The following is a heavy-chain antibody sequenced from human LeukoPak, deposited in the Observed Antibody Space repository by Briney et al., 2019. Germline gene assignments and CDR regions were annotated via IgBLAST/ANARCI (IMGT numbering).Heavy chain of an antibody. CDR1: GGSFSGYY. J-gene: IGHJ5*02. V-gene: IGHV4-34*01. D-gene: IGHD6-6*01. CDR3: ARILHSSSSYVGWFDP. CDR2: INHSGST. Sequence: SETLSLTCAVYGGSFSGYYWSWIRQPPGKGLEWVGEINHSGSTNYNPSLKSRVTISVDTSKNQFSLKLSSVTAADTAVYYCARILHSSSSYVGWFDPWGQGTLVTVSS.